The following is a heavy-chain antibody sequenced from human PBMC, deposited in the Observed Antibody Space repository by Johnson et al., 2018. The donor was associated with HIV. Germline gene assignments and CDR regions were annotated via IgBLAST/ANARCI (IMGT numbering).Heavy chain of an antibody. V-gene: IGHV3-9*01. J-gene: IGHJ3*02. D-gene: IGHD6-6*01. Sequence: VQLVESGGGVVQPGRSLRLSCAASGFTFDDYAMHWVRQAPGKGLEWVSGISWNSGSIGYADSVKGRFTISRDNAKNSLYLQMNSLRAEDTALYYCANLYSSSSDAFDIWGQGTMVTVSS. CDR1: GFTFDDYA. CDR3: ANLYSSSSDAFDI. CDR2: ISWNSGSI.